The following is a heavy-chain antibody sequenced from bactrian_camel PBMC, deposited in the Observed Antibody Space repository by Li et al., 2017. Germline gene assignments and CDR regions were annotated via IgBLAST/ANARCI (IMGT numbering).Heavy chain of an antibody. CDR3: AADSVGRCRARGWVERPSVAAYDY. CDR1: GNIASVTY. CDR2: LASDGST. J-gene: IGHJ4*01. V-gene: IGHV3S53*01. D-gene: IGHD5*01. Sequence: HVQLVESGGGSVQAGGSLRLSCGASGNIASVTYMGWFRQAPGKEREGVVALASDGSTWYADSVKGRFTISKDDLKDTLYLQMYSLKPEDTAMYYCAADSVGRCRARGWVERPSVAAYDYWGQGTQVTVS.